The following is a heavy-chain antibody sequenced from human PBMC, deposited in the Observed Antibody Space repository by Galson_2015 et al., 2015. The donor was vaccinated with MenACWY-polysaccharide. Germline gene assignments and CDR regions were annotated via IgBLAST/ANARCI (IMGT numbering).Heavy chain of an antibody. CDR3: ARLSISWFDP. CDR2: IYYSGST. V-gene: IGHV4-39*01. J-gene: IGHJ5*02. CDR1: GGSISSSSYY. D-gene: IGHD3-3*02. Sequence: LSLTCTVSGGSISSSSYYWGWIRQPPGKGLEWIGSIYYSGSTYYNPSLKSRVTISVDTSKNQFSLKLSSVTAADTAVYYCARLSISWFDPWGQGTLVTVSS.